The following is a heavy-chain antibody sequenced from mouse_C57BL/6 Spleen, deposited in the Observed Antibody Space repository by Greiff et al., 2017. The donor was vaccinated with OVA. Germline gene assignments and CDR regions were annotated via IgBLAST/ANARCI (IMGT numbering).Heavy chain of an antibody. CDR2: ISDGGSYT. V-gene: IGHV5-4*01. CDR1: GFTFSSYA. CDR3: ARDRDYYGSNFAY. D-gene: IGHD1-1*01. Sequence: EVKLVESGGGLVKPGGSLKLSCAASGFTFSSYAMSWVRQTPEKRLEWVATISDGGSYTYYPDNVKGRFTISRDNAKNNLYLQMSHLKSEDTAMYYCARDRDYYGSNFAYWGQGTLVTVSA. J-gene: IGHJ3*01.